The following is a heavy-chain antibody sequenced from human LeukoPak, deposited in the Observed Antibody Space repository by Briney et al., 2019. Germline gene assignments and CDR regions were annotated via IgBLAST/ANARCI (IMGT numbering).Heavy chain of an antibody. Sequence: GGSLRLSCAASGFTFSIYEMNWVRQAPGKGVEWVAYITSSGSIIYYADSAKGRFTISRDNAKNSLYLQMNSLRAEDTAVYYCTRTQYSSGWTFDYWGQGTLVTVSS. CDR3: TRTQYSSGWTFDY. V-gene: IGHV3-48*03. CDR2: ITSSGSII. CDR1: GFTFSIYE. J-gene: IGHJ4*02. D-gene: IGHD6-19*01.